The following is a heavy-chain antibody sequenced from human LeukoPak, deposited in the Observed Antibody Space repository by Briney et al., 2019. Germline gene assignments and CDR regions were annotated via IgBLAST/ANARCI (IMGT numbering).Heavy chain of an antibody. CDR3: ARDSPFDH. J-gene: IGHJ4*02. CDR1: GFTVSSKY. CDR2: LYSSGTT. Sequence: PGGSLRLSCAASGFTVSSKYMSWVRQAPGKGLEWVSVLYSSGTTYYADSVKGRFTISRDNSENTLYLQMNRLRAEDTAVYYCARDSPFDHWGQGTLVTVSS. V-gene: IGHV3-66*01.